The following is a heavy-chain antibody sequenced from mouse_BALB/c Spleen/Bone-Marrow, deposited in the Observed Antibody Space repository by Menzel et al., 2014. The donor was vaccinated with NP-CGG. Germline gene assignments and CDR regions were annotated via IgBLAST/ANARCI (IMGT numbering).Heavy chain of an antibody. Sequence: EVMLVESGGGIVQSGGSRKLSCAASGFTFSSFGMHWVRQAPEKGLEWVAYISSGGSSIYFADTMKGRLTISRDNPKNTLFLQLTSLRSEDTAIYYCARGGLRDYFAYWGQGTTLTVSS. CDR1: GFTFSSFG. V-gene: IGHV5-17*02. CDR3: ARGGLRDYFAY. CDR2: ISSGGSSI. J-gene: IGHJ2*01. D-gene: IGHD2-2*01.